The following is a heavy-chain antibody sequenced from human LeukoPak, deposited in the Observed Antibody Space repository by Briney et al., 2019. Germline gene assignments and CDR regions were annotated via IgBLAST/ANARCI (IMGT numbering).Heavy chain of an antibody. J-gene: IGHJ6*04. CDR1: GGSISSYY. CDR3: ARASRAMVRGQGAYYYYGMDV. V-gene: IGHV4-59*01. D-gene: IGHD3-10*01. Sequence: PSETLSLTCTVSGGSISSYYWSWIRQPPGKGLGWIGYIYYSGSTNYNPSLKSRVTISVDTSKNQFSLKLSSVTAADTAVYYCARASRAMVRGQGAYYYYGMDVWGKGTTVTVSS. CDR2: IYYSGST.